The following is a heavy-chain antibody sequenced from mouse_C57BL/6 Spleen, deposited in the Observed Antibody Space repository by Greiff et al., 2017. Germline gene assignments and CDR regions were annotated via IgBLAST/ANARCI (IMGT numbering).Heavy chain of an antibody. CDR3: ARDAFNFAMDY. V-gene: IGHV7-1*01. D-gene: IGHD1-3*01. CDR1: GFTFSDFY. CDR2: SRNKANDYTT. Sequence: EVQRVESGGGLVQSGRSLRLSCATSGFTFSDFYMEWVRQAPGKGLEWIAASRNKANDYTTEYSASVKGRFIVSRDTSQSILYLQMNALRAEDTAIYYCARDAFNFAMDYWGQGTSVTVSS. J-gene: IGHJ4*01.